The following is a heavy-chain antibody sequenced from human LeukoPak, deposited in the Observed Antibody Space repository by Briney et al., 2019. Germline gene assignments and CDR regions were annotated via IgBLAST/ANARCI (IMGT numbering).Heavy chain of an antibody. CDR1: GGSISSYY. D-gene: IGHD3-9*01. CDR3: ARLQSDYDILTGHYIRWFDP. CDR2: IYYSGST. Sequence: SETLSLTCTVSGGSISSYYWSWIRQPPGKGLEWIGYIYYSGSTNYNPSLKSRVTISVDTSKNQFSLKLSSVTAADTAVYYCARLQSDYDILTGHYIRWFDPWGQGTLVTVSS. J-gene: IGHJ5*02. V-gene: IGHV4-59*08.